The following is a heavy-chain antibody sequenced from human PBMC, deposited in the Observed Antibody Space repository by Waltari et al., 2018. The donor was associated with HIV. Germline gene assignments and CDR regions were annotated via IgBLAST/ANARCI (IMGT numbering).Heavy chain of an antibody. CDR2: IFSNDEK. J-gene: IGHJ5*02. CDR1: GFSLSNARMG. D-gene: IGHD3-16*02. V-gene: IGHV2-26*01. CDR3: ARLDYDYIWGSYRGYWFDP. Sequence: QVTLKESGPVLVKPTETLTLTCTVSGFSLSNARMGVSWIRQPPGKALEWLAHIFSNDEKSYSTSLKSRLTISKDTSKSQVVLTMTNMDPVDTATYYCARLDYDYIWGSYRGYWFDPWGQGTLVTVSS.